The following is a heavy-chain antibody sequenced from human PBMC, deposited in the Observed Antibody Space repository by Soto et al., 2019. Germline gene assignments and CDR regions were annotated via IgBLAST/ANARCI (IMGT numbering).Heavy chain of an antibody. Sequence: GGSLRLSCAASGFTFSSYSMNWVRQAPGKGLEWVSSISSSSSYIYYADSVKGRFTIARDNAKNSLYLQMNSLRAEDTAVYYCAREGGRGVVVPEDAFDIWGQGTMVTVSS. CDR1: GFTFSSYS. CDR2: ISSSSSYI. D-gene: IGHD3-22*01. V-gene: IGHV3-21*01. CDR3: AREGGRGVVVPEDAFDI. J-gene: IGHJ3*02.